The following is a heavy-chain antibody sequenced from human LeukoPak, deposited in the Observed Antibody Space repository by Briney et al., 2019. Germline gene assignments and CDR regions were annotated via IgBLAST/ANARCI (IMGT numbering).Heavy chain of an antibody. J-gene: IGHJ6*02. CDR3: VRDQPGDGLDV. D-gene: IGHD3-10*01. CDR1: GFTFSYSW. V-gene: IGHV3-74*01. Sequence: PGGSLRLSCAASGFTFSYSWMHWVRHTPGKGLVWVSYITSDGRNTGYTDSVKGRFTISRDNAKKTLYLQMNSLRDEDTAVYYCVRDQPGDGLDVWGQGTTVTVSS. CDR2: ITSDGRNT.